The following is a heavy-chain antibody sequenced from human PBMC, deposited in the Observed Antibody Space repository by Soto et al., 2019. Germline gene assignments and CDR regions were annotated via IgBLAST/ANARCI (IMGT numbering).Heavy chain of an antibody. J-gene: IGHJ4*02. V-gene: IGHV1-69*02. Sequence: QVQLVQSGAEVKKPGSSVKVSCKASGGTFSSYTISWVRQAPGQGLEWMGRIIPILGIANYAQKFLGRVTITADKSTSSAYMELISLRAEDTAVYYCAINIAAARYYFDCWGQGTLVTVSS. CDR2: IIPILGIA. D-gene: IGHD6-13*01. CDR3: AINIAAARYYFDC. CDR1: GGTFSSYT.